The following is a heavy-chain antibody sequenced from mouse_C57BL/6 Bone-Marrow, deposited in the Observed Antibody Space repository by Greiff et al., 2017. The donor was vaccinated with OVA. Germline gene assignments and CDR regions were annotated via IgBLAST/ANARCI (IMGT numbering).Heavy chain of an antibody. D-gene: IGHD4-1*01. CDR3: ARELTGTGFAY. CDR2: ISDGGSYT. V-gene: IGHV5-4*01. Sequence: EVMLVESGGGLVKPGGSLKLSCAASGFTFSSYAMSWVRQTPEKRLEWVATISDGGSYTYYPDNVKGRFTISRDNAKNNLYLQMSHLKSEDTAMDYCARELTGTGFAYWGQGTLVTVSA. CDR1: GFTFSSYA. J-gene: IGHJ3*01.